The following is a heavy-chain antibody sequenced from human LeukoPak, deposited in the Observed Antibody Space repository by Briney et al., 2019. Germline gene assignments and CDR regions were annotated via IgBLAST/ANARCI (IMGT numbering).Heavy chain of an antibody. CDR3: ASGRSYGDPFDY. Sequence: SETLSLTCTVSGGSISSYYWSWIRQPAGKGLEWIGRIYTSGSTNYNPSLKSRVTMSVDTSQNQFSLKLSSVTAADTAVYYCASGRSYGDPFDYWGQGTLVTVSS. CDR1: GGSISSYY. D-gene: IGHD5-18*01. J-gene: IGHJ4*02. V-gene: IGHV4-4*07. CDR2: IYTSGST.